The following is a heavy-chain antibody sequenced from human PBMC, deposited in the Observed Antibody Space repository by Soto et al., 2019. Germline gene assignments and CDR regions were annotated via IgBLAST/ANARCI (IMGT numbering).Heavy chain of an antibody. CDR1: GDSVSSNSAA. CDR3: ARDRAVSARFDS. CDR2: TYYRSKWYN. J-gene: IGHJ4*02. Sequence: SQTLSLTCAISGDSVSSNSAAWNWIRQSPSRGLEWLGRTYYRSKWYNDYALSVKSRMTINPDTSRNQFSLQLTSVTPDDTAVYYCARDRAVSARFDSWGQGTLVTVSS. D-gene: IGHD6-19*01. V-gene: IGHV6-1*01.